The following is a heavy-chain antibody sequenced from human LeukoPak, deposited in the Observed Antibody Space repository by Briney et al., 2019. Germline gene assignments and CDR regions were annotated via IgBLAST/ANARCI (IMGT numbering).Heavy chain of an antibody. J-gene: IGHJ6*03. D-gene: IGHD3-10*01. Sequence: GGSLRLSCAASGFTFSSYWTSWVRQAPGKGLEWVANIKQDGSEKYYVDSVKGRFTISRDNAKNSLYLQMNSLRAEDTAVYYCARDQSVNYYGSGSYYYYMDVWGKGATVTVSS. CDR1: GFTFSSYW. CDR2: IKQDGSEK. CDR3: ARDQSVNYYGSGSYYYYMDV. V-gene: IGHV3-7*01.